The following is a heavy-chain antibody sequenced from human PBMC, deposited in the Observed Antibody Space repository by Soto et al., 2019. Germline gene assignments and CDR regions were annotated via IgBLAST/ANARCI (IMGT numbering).Heavy chain of an antibody. CDR3: PRNLPYYYDGSGYYAYFVN. D-gene: IGHD3-22*01. J-gene: IGHJ4*02. CDR1: GFTFSNYA. CDR2: ISGSGDDT. V-gene: IGHV3-23*01. Sequence: GGSLRLSCAASGFTFSNYAMTWVRQAPGKGLEWVSSISGSGDDTYYADSVKGRVTISRDSSKNTLSLQMNSLRAEDTAVYYCPRNLPYYYDGSGYYAYFVNWGPGTRVTFSS.